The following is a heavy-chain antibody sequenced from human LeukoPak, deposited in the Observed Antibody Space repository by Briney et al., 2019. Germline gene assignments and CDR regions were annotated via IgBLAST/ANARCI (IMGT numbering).Heavy chain of an antibody. V-gene: IGHV3-21*01. CDR1: GFTFSSYS. D-gene: IGHD2-15*01. CDR2: ISSSSSYI. J-gene: IGHJ6*02. CDR3: ARDGAIVVGYYYGMDV. Sequence: GGSLRLSCAASGFTFSSYSMNWVRQAPGKGLEWVSSISSSSSYIYYADSVKGRFTISRDNAKNSPYLQMNSLRAEDTAVYYCARDGAIVVGYYYGMDVWGQGTTVTVSS.